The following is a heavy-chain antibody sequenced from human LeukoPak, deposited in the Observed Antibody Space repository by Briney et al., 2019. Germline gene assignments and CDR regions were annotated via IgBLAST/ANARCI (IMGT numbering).Heavy chain of an antibody. CDR3: ARDRGAFDI. Sequence: GGSLRLSCAASGFTFEDYDMSWVRQAPGKGLEWVTRINWIDDSARYADSLRGRFTISRDNAKNSLYLEMNSLRAEDTAFYYYARDRGAFDIWGQGTMVTVSS. V-gene: IGHV3-20*04. CDR2: INWIDDSA. CDR1: GFTFEDYD. J-gene: IGHJ3*02.